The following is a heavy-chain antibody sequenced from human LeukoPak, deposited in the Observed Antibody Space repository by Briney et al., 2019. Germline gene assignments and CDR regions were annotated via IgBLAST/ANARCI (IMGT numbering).Heavy chain of an antibody. CDR2: IRSKANSYAT. D-gene: IGHD2-2*01. V-gene: IGHV3-73*01. Sequence: GGSLRLSCAASGFTFSGSAMHWVRQASGKGLEWVGRIRSKANSYATAYAASVKGRFTISRDDSKNTAYLQMNSLKTEDTAVYYCTRHVPYCSSTSCYQGSFDYWGQGTLVTVSS. CDR3: TRHVPYCSSTSCYQGSFDY. CDR1: GFTFSGSA. J-gene: IGHJ4*02.